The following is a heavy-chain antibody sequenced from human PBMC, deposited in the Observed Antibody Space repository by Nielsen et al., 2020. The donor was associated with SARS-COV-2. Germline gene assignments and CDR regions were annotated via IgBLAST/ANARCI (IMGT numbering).Heavy chain of an antibody. CDR1: GFTFDDYA. CDR3: ATPEGGGY. Sequence: GGSLRLSCVASGFTFDDYAMHWVRQAPGKGLEWVSGISWNSGSIGYADSVKGRFTISRDNAKNSLYLQMNSLRAEDTALYYCATPEGGGYWGQGTLVTVSS. CDR2: ISWNSGSI. D-gene: IGHD3-16*01. V-gene: IGHV3-9*01. J-gene: IGHJ4*02.